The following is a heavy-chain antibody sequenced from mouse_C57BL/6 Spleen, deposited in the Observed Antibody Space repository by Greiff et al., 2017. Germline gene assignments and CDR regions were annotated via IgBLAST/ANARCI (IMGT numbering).Heavy chain of an antibody. Sequence: QVQLQQSGPGLVQPSQSLSITCTVSGFSLTSYGVHWVRQSPGKGLEWLGVIWSGGSTDYNAAFISRLSISKDNSKSQVFFKMNSLQADDTAIYYCARDIPHYYAMDYWGQGTSVTVSS. V-gene: IGHV2-2*01. J-gene: IGHJ4*01. CDR1: GFSLTSYG. CDR2: IWSGGST. CDR3: ARDIPHYYAMDY.